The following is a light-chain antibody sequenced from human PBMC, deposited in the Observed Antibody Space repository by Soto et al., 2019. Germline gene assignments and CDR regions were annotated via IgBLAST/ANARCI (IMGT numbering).Light chain of an antibody. CDR1: SSNIATKS. CDR3: AAWDDCLNARYV. Sequence: QSVLTQPPSASGTPGQRVTISCSGSSSNIATKSVNWYQQLPGTAPKLLIYSNSQRSSGVPDRFSGSKSGTSASLAIRGLQAEDEADYYCAAWDDCLNARYVFGTGTKVTVL. V-gene: IGLV1-44*01. J-gene: IGLJ1*01. CDR2: SNS.